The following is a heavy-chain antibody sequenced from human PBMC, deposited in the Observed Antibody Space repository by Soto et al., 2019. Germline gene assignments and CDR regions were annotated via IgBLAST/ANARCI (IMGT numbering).Heavy chain of an antibody. Sequence: QVQLVESGGGVVQPGRSLRLSCAASGFTFSSYGMHWVRQAPGKGLEWVAVISYDGSNKYYADSVKGRFTISRDNSKNTLYLQMNSLRAEATAVYYCAKVPRYSSSWYLDYWGQGTLVTVSS. CDR1: GFTFSSYG. CDR2: ISYDGSNK. J-gene: IGHJ4*02. V-gene: IGHV3-30*18. CDR3: AKVPRYSSSWYLDY. D-gene: IGHD6-13*01.